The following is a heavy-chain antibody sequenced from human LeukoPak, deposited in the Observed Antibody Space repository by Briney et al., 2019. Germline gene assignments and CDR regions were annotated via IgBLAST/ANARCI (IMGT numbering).Heavy chain of an antibody. V-gene: IGHV3-30*18. CDR1: GFTFSNYG. J-gene: IGHJ6*04. D-gene: IGHD2-2*01. CDR2: ISYDGSNK. Sequence: GRSLRLSCAASGFTFSNYGMHWVRQAPGKGLEWVAVISYDGSNKYYADSVKGRFTISRDNSKNTLYLQMNSLRAEDTAVFYCAKDSTRVVVVPAASPLDVWGKGTTVTISS. CDR3: AKDSTRVVVVPAASPLDV.